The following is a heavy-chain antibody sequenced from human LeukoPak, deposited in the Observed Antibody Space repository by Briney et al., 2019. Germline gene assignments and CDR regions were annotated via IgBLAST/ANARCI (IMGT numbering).Heavy chain of an antibody. V-gene: IGHV4-34*01. CDR2: ISHSGST. CDR1: GETFSGHY. D-gene: IGHD2-21*02. J-gene: IGHJ1*01. CDR3: ARQLVTARYFQY. Sequence: PSETLSLTCAVYGETFSGHYWSWIRQPPGKGLEWIGEISHSGSTTYNPSLESRVTISVDTSKNQFSLKLNSISAADTAIYYCARQLVTARYFQYWGQGTLVTVSS.